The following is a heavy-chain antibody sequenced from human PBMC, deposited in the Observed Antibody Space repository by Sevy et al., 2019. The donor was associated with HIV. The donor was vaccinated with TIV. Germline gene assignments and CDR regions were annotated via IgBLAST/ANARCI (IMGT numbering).Heavy chain of an antibody. CDR2: FDPEDGET. Sequence: ASVKVACKVSGYTLTELSMHWVRLAPGKGLEWMGGFDPEDGETIYAQKFQGGVTMTEDTSTDTAYMELSSLRSEDTAVYYCATVSFYGSGSYEAWFDPWGQGTLVTVSS. V-gene: IGHV1-24*01. CDR3: ATVSFYGSGSYEAWFDP. CDR1: GYTLTELS. J-gene: IGHJ5*02. D-gene: IGHD3-10*01.